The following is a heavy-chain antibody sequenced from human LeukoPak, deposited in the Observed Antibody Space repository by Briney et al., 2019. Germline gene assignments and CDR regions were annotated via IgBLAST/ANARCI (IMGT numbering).Heavy chain of an antibody. D-gene: IGHD5-24*01. CDR2: IKQDGSEK. Sequence: PGGSLRLSCAASGFTFSSYWMSWVRQAPGKGLEWVANIKQDGSEKYYVDSVKGRFTISRDNAKNSLYLQMNSLRAEDTAVYYCARDLGDGYNFGFDYWGQGTLVTVSS. CDR3: ARDLGDGYNFGFDY. J-gene: IGHJ4*02. CDR1: GFTFSSYW. V-gene: IGHV3-7*01.